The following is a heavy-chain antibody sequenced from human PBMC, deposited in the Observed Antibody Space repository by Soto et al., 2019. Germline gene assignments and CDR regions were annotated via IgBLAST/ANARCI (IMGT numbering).Heavy chain of an antibody. CDR3: ARCRCTGHYGMDV. CDR2: IYLGDSHT. V-gene: IGHV5-51*01. J-gene: IGHJ6*02. Sequence: GESLKNSCKGSGYSFTSYWIGWGRQIPGPGLEWMGTIYLGDSHTRYSPSFQGQVTISADKSLSTAYLQWSSLKDSDTAMYYCARCRCTGHYGMDVWGQGTTVTVSS. CDR1: GYSFTSYW.